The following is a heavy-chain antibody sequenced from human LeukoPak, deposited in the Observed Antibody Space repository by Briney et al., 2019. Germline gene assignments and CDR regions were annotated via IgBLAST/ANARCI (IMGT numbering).Heavy chain of an antibody. J-gene: IGHJ3*02. CDR3: ARGATPGELLFTFDI. CDR1: GYTFTGYY. Sequence: ASVKVSCKASGYTFTGYYMHWVRQAPGQGLEWMGWINPNSGGTNYAQKFQGRVTMTRDTSISTAYMELSRLRSDDTAVYYCARGATPGELLFTFDIWGQGTMVTVSS. D-gene: IGHD3-10*01. CDR2: INPNSGGT. V-gene: IGHV1-2*02.